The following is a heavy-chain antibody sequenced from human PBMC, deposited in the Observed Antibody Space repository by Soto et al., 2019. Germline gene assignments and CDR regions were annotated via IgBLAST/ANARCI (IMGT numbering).Heavy chain of an antibody. Sequence: VQLVQSGAEVKKPGSWVKVSCKASGDTSTTYVISWVRQAPGQGLEWMGGINPMSRTAKYAEKYNGRVTITADEATRTAYLDVTSLRFEDTAVYFCARGTYCGSNCFFAREYWGQGTLITVSS. J-gene: IGHJ4*02. V-gene: IGHV1-69*01. CDR2: INPMSRTA. D-gene: IGHD2-21*01. CDR3: ARGTYCGSNCFFAREY. CDR1: GDTSTTYV.